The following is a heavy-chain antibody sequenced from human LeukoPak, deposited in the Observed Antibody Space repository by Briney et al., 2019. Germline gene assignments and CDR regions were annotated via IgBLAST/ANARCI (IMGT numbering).Heavy chain of an antibody. CDR2: IKRDGSEK. J-gene: IGHJ4*02. CDR3: ARVYTGNRWHFDY. Sequence: PGVSLRLSCAASGFTFSTYWMSWVRQAPGKGLECVANIKRDGSEKYYVDSVKGRFIIFRDDAKSSLYLQMNSLRAEDTAVYFCARVYTGNRWHFDYWGQGTLVTVSS. V-gene: IGHV3-7*03. CDR1: GFTFSTYW. D-gene: IGHD2-2*02.